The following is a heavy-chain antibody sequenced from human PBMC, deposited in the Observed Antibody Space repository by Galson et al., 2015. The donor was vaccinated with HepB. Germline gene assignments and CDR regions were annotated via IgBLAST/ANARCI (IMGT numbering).Heavy chain of an antibody. V-gene: IGHV1-46*01. CDR3: ARGSGYSSSWEQIYYYYYYGMDV. CDR1: GYTFTSYY. CDR2: INPSGGST. J-gene: IGHJ6*02. D-gene: IGHD6-13*01. Sequence: SVKVSCKASGYTFTSYYMRWVRQAPGQGLEWMGIINPSGGSTSYAQKFQGRVTMTRDTSTSTVYMELSSLRSEDTAVYYCARGSGYSSSWEQIYYYYYYGMDVWGQGTTVTVSS.